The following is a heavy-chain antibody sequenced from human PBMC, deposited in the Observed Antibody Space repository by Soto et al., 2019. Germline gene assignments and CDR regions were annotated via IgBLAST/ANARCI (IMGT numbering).Heavy chain of an antibody. CDR1: GGTFRSYP. Sequence: QVQLVQSGTEVKKPGSSVKVSCKASGGTFRSYPINWVRLAAGQGLEWMGSIFPLTDIPDYAQNFQARLTITADKSTSTAYMELSSLTSDDTAMYFCARGPLVVLNYFESWGQGTLVTVSS. CDR3: ARGPLVVLNYFES. V-gene: IGHV1-69*02. J-gene: IGHJ4*02. CDR2: IFPLTDIP.